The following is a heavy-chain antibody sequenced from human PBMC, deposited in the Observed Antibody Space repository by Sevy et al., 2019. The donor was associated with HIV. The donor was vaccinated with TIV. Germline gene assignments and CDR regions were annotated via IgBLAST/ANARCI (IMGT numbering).Heavy chain of an antibody. J-gene: IGHJ2*01. CDR2: ISGGDDST. CDR3: AKFGDYYDSGGYYWYFDF. CDR1: GFIFSDYA. D-gene: IGHD3-22*01. V-gene: IGHV3-23*01. Sequence: GGSLRLSCAASGFIFSDYAMSWVRQAPGKGLEWVSSISGGDDSTYYVDSVKGRFTVSRVNSKETLYMQMNTLRAEDTALYYCAKFGDYYDSGGYYWYFDFWGRGTLVTVSS.